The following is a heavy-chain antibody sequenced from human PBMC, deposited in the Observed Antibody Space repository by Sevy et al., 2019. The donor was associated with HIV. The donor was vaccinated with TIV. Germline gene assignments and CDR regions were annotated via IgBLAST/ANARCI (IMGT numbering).Heavy chain of an antibody. J-gene: IGHJ1*01. V-gene: IGHV3-7*01. D-gene: IGHD2-21*01. CDR2: INQNGSVS. CDR3: VRAIATEASF. CDR1: GFSLNDYW. Sequence: GGSLRLSCAVSGFSLNDYWMSWVRQAPGKGLEWVASINQNGSVSYYVDSVKGRFTISRDDARNLLYLQMNNLRVEDTALYYCVRAIATEASFWGQGTLVTVSS.